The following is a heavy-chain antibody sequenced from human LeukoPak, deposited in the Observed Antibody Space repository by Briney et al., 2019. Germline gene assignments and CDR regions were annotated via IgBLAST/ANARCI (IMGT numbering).Heavy chain of an antibody. CDR2: ISWNSGSI. CDR1: GFTFEDYE. CDR3: SNLGTF. D-gene: IGHD3-16*01. J-gene: IGHJ4*02. Sequence: GRSLRLSCAASGFTFEDYEMHWVRQAPGKGLEWVSGISWNSGSIGYADSVKGRFTISRDNAKRSLYLQMNSLKTEDMALYYCSNLGTFWGQGTLVTVSS. V-gene: IGHV3-9*03.